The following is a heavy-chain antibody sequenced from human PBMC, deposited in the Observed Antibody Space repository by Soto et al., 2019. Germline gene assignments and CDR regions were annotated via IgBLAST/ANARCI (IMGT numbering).Heavy chain of an antibody. CDR1: GFTFSSYG. CDR2: ISYDGSNK. J-gene: IGHJ4*02. V-gene: IGHV3-30*18. Sequence: QVQLVESGGGVVQPGRSLRLSCAASGFTFSSYGMHWVRQAPGKGLEWVAVISYDGSNKYYADSVKGRFTISRDNSKNTLYLQMNSLRAEDTAVYYCAKDRGIVVVGWAYFDYWGQGTLVTVSS. CDR3: AKDRGIVVVGWAYFDY. D-gene: IGHD3-22*01.